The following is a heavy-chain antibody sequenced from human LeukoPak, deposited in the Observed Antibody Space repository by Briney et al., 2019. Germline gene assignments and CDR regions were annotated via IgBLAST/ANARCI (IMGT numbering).Heavy chain of an antibody. Sequence: KASETLSLTCAVSGGSISSGGYSWSWIRQPPGKGLEWIGYIYHSGSTYYNPSLKSRVTISVDRSKNQFSLKLSSVTAADTAVYYCARGMDTAMAPFDYWGQGTLVTVSS. CDR2: IYHSGST. CDR1: GGSISSGGYS. J-gene: IGHJ4*02. D-gene: IGHD5-18*01. V-gene: IGHV4-30-2*01. CDR3: ARGMDTAMAPFDY.